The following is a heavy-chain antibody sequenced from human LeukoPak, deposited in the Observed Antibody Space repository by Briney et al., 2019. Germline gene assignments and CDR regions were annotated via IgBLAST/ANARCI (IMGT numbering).Heavy chain of an antibody. D-gene: IGHD6-6*01. V-gene: IGHV4-34*01. CDR3: ARRARPNYYMDV. Sequence: SETLSLTCAVYGGSFSGYYWSWIRQPPGKGLEWIGEINHSGSTNYNPSLKSRVTISVDTSKNQFSLKLSSVTAADTAVHYCARRARPNYYMDVWGKGTTVTVSS. J-gene: IGHJ6*03. CDR1: GGSFSGYY. CDR2: INHSGST.